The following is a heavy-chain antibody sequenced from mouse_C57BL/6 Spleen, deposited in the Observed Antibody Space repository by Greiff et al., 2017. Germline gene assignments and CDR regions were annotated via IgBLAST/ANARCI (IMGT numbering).Heavy chain of an antibody. V-gene: IGHV14-2*01. CDR3: ASTTVVGAMDY. D-gene: IGHD1-1*01. J-gene: IGHJ4*01. CDR1: GFNIKDYY. CDR2: IDPEDGDT. Sequence: EVKLMESGAELVKPGASVKLSCTASGFNIKDYYMHWVKQRTEQGLEWIGRIDPEDGDTKYAPKFQGKATITADTSSNTAYLQLSSLTSEDTAVYYCASTTVVGAMDYWGQGTSVTVSS.